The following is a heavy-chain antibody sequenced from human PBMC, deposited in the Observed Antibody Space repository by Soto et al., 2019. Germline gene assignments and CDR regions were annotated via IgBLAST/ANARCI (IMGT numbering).Heavy chain of an antibody. V-gene: IGHV3-23*01. CDR2: MSGSSSTT. D-gene: IGHD1-7*01. J-gene: IGHJ4*02. CDR1: GLTFSNYA. CDR3: AKNQAGELPRVIDF. Sequence: EVRLLESGGGLVKPGGSLRLSCATSGLTFSNYAMSWVRQAPGGGLEWVSSMSGSSSTTYYADSVRGRFTISRDRSKNTLYLQMSSLRAEDTSLYYCAKNQAGELPRVIDFWGQGTLVTVSS.